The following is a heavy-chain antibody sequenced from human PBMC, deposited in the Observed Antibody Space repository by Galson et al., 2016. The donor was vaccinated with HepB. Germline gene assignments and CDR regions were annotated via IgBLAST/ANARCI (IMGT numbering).Heavy chain of an antibody. CDR1: GFTFSRHW. CDR3: AALDTASFRDEGGY. CDR2: INYDGSAK. V-gene: IGHV3-7*02. D-gene: IGHD5-18*01. J-gene: IGHJ4*02. Sequence: SLRLSCAASGFTFSRHWMSWVRQAPGKGLEWVVCINYDGSAKYYVDSVKGRFTISRDNAKNSLYLQMNSLTAEDTAVYSCAALDTASFRDEGGYWGQGSLVTVSS.